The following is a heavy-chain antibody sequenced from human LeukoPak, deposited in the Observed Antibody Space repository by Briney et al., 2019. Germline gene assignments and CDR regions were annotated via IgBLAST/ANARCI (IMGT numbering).Heavy chain of an antibody. V-gene: IGHV3-21*01. CDR1: GFTFSSYG. J-gene: IGHJ5*02. D-gene: IGHD5-12*01. Sequence: GGSLRLSCAASGFTFSSYGMHWVRQAPGKGLEWVSSISSSSSYIYYADSVKGRFTISRDNAKNSLYLQMNSLRAEDTAVYYCARGKYSGYDPWGQGTLVTVSS. CDR3: ARGKYSGYDP. CDR2: ISSSSSYI.